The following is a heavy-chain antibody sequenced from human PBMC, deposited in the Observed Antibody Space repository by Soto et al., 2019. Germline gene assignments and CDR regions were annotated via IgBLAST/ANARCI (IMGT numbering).Heavy chain of an antibody. J-gene: IGHJ5*02. CDR2: INPSGGKT. CDR1: GYNFTNYY. D-gene: IGHD6-6*01. CDR3: ARDVEGPPVPSNWFDP. Sequence: QVQLVQSGAEVKKPGASVTISCKASGYNFTNYYIHWVRQAHGHGLEWMGIINPSGGKTIDAQNFQGRVTMTSDTSTSTVYLELSSLTSQDTALYFCARDVEGPPVPSNWFDPWGQGTLVTVSS. V-gene: IGHV1-46*01.